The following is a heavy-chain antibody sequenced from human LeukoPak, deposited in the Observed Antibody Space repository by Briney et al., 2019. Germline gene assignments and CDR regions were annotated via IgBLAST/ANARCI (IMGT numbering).Heavy chain of an antibody. CDR1: GGSFSGYY. V-gene: IGHV4-34*01. CDR3: ARGPYYFEDRYYFDY. CDR2: INHSGST. J-gene: IGHJ4*02. Sequence: PSETLSLTCAVYGGSFSGYYWSWIRQPPGKGLEWIGEINHSGSTNYNPSLKSRVTISVDTSKNQFSLKLSSVTAADTAVYYCARGPYYFEDRYYFDYWGQGTLVTVSS. D-gene: IGHD3-10*01.